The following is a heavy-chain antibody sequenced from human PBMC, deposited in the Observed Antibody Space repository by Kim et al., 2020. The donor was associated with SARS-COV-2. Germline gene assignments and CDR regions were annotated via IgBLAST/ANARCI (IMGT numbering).Heavy chain of an antibody. Sequence: GSLRLSCAASGFTFSTYVMHWVRQAPGKGLEWVSLISFDGSKTYYADSVKGRFTISRDNSKNTLYLQMNNLGADDTAMFYCARAPPADLIDYWGQGTLVTVSS. CDR2: ISFDGSKT. CDR1: GFTFSTYV. J-gene: IGHJ4*02. CDR3: ARAPPADLIDY. V-gene: IGHV3-30-3*01.